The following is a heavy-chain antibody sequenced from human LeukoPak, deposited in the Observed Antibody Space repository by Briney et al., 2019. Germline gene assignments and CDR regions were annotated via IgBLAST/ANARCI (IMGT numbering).Heavy chain of an antibody. J-gene: IGHJ4*02. Sequence: GRSLRLSCAASGFTFSSYAMHWVRQAPGKGLEWVAVISYDGSNKYYADSVKGRFTISRDNAKNSLYLEMNSLRAEDTAVYYCAREIRITMVRGVTEGDYWGQGTLVTVSS. CDR1: GFTFSSYA. V-gene: IGHV3-30-3*01. CDR2: ISYDGSNK. CDR3: AREIRITMVRGVTEGDY. D-gene: IGHD3-10*01.